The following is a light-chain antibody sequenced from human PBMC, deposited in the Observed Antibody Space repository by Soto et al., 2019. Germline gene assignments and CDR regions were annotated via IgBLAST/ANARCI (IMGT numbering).Light chain of an antibody. Sequence: EIVLTQSPGTLSLSPGERATLSCRASHSVSSTYLAWYQQKPGQAPRLLIYGSSSRATGIPDRFSGSGSGTDFTRTISSLQPEDVAVYYCQQYGSSPPRTFGEGTKVDIK. CDR1: HSVSSTY. J-gene: IGKJ4*02. CDR2: GSS. V-gene: IGKV3-20*01. CDR3: QQYGSSPPRT.